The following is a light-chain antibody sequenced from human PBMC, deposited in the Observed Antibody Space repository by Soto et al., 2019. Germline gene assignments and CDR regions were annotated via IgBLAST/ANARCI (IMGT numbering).Light chain of an antibody. CDR3: QQSYSTSIT. Sequence: DIQMTQSASSLSASLDDMVIITCRASQSISNHLNWYQQKPGKAPKLLIFAASSLQSGVPSRFSGSRSGPDFTLTSSSLQPEDFATYYCQQSYSTSITFGQGTRVEIK. V-gene: IGKV1-39*01. J-gene: IGKJ5*01. CDR2: AAS. CDR1: QSISNH.